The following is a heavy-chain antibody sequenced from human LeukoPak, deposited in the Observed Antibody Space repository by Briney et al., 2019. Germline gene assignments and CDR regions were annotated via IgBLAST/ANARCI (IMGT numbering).Heavy chain of an antibody. CDR3: ARYVGWGGGYSGYDIYYFDY. D-gene: IGHD5-12*01. J-gene: IGHJ4*02. V-gene: IGHV4-59*01. CDR1: GGSISSYY. Sequence: SETLSLTCTVSGGSISSYYWSWIRQPPGEGLEWIGYIYYSGSTNYNPSLKSRVTISVDTSKNQFSLKLSSVTAADTAVYYCARYVGWGGGYSGYDIYYFDYWGQGTLVTVSS. CDR2: IYYSGST.